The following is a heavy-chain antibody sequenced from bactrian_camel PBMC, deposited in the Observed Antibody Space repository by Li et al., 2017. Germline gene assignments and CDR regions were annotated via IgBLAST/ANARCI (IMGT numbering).Heavy chain of an antibody. CDR2: ISRDGGTT. D-gene: IGHD2*01. CDR1: GFSFSSYA. V-gene: IGHV3S31*01. Sequence: DVQLVESGGGLVQPGGSLRLSCAASGFSFSSYAMTWVRQAPGKWLEWVSSISRDGGTTYYADAKKGRFTISRDNAKNTLYLEMNSLNTEDTAIYYCTRDVVGNYYGSDYWGKGTQVTVS. J-gene: IGHJ7*01.